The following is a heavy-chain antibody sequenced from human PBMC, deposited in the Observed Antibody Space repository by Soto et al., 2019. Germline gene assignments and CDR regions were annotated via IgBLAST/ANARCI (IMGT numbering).Heavy chain of an antibody. CDR2: IVVGSGNR. Sequence: GASVKVSFKASGFTFTSSAVHWVRQARGQRLEWIGWIVVGSGNRHYAQKFQERVTITRGMSTNTAYMQMRSLRAEDTAVYYCARVKLVAVDSLFSYYFDSWGQGTLVTVSS. J-gene: IGHJ4*01. CDR3: ARVKLVAVDSLFSYYFDS. V-gene: IGHV1-58*01. CDR1: GFTFTSSA. D-gene: IGHD2-8*02.